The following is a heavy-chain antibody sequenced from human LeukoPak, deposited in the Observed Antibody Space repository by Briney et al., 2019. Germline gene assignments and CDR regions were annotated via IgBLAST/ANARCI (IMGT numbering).Heavy chain of an antibody. D-gene: IGHD6-6*01. V-gene: IGHV3-43*02. J-gene: IGHJ4*02. Sequence: SGGSLRLSCAASGFTFDDYAIHWVRHAPGKGLEWVSLISGDGGSTYYADTVKGRFTISRDNSKNSLYLQMNSLRTEDTALYYCAKLKYRGSVDYWGQGTLVTVSS. CDR1: GFTFDDYA. CDR2: ISGDGGST. CDR3: AKLKYRGSVDY.